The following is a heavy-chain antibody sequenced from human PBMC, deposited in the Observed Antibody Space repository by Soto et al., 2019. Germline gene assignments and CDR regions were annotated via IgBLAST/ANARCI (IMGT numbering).Heavy chain of an antibody. CDR1: GLRFEQYV. CDR2: VSPTGDTV. Sequence: VQVVASGGGLVKLGGSLRLSCPVLGLRFEQYVLHWVRQGPGKGLECVSTVSPTGDTVAYADSVEGRFTVSRDNAKNSLYLQMNSLKGDDTAFYYCLKDAPNGSIDDWGQGTLVTVSS. D-gene: IGHD3-10*01. V-gene: IGHV3-9*01. CDR3: LKDAPNGSIDD. J-gene: IGHJ4*02.